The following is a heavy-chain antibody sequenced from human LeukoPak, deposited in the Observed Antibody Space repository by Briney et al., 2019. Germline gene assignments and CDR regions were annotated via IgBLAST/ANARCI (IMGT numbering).Heavy chain of an antibody. D-gene: IGHD3-10*01. Sequence: APVKVSCKASGYTFTSYGISWVRQAPGQGLEWMGWISAYNGNTNYAQKLQGRVTMTTDTSTSTAYMELRSLRSDDTAVYYCARSPLPPTSYYYGSGSRNFDYWGQGTLVTVSS. V-gene: IGHV1-18*01. CDR2: ISAYNGNT. CDR3: ARSPLPPTSYYYGSGSRNFDY. J-gene: IGHJ4*02. CDR1: GYTFTSYG.